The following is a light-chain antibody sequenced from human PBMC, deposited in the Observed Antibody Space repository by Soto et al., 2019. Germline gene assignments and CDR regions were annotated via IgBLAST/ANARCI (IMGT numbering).Light chain of an antibody. Sequence: EIVLTQSPGTLSFSPGERATLSCRASQSVSSNYLAWYQQKPGQAPRLLIYGASSRATGIPDRFSGSGSGTDFTLTISSLEPDDFAVYYCQQRSSWPRITFGQGTRLEIK. V-gene: IGKV3D-20*02. CDR1: QSVSSNY. CDR2: GAS. J-gene: IGKJ5*01. CDR3: QQRSSWPRIT.